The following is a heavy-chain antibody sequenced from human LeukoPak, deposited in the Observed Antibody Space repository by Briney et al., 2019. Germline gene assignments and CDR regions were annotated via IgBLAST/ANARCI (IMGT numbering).Heavy chain of an antibody. CDR1: GFSFPDYW. D-gene: IGHD6-6*01. Sequence: AASLKISCQGFGFSFPDYWIAWVRQMPARGLEWMGMIYPVDSDTRYSPSFQGQVTFSADKSISTVYLQWSSLKASDTAMYYCARHTAARPYYYYYYMDVWGKGTTVTVSS. V-gene: IGHV5-51*01. J-gene: IGHJ6*03. CDR2: IYPVDSDT. CDR3: ARHTAARPYYYYYYMDV.